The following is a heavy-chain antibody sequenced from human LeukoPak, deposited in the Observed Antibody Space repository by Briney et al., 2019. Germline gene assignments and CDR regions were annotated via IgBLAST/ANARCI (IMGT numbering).Heavy chain of an antibody. V-gene: IGHV3-23*01. CDR1: GFTFGSYA. Sequence: PGGSLRLSCAASGFTFGSYAMNWVRQAPGKGLQWVSTIGSGSDTHYADSVKGRFTISRDNSKNTLYLQMNSLRAEDTALYYCAKYGSVGAVRYFDSWGQGTLVTVSS. CDR2: IGSGSDT. J-gene: IGHJ4*02. D-gene: IGHD4/OR15-4a*01. CDR3: AKYGSVGAVRYFDS.